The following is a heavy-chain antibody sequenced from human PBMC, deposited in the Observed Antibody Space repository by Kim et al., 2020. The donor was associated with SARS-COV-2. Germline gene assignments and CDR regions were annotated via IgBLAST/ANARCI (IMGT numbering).Heavy chain of an antibody. CDR1: GFTFSNAW. CDR2: IKSKTDGGTT. V-gene: IGHV3-15*01. Sequence: GGSLRLSCAASGFTFSNAWMSWVRQAPGKGLEWVGRIKSKTDGGTTDYAAPVKGRFTISRDDSKNTLYLQMNSLKTEDTAVYYCTTVGERGYSGYDFLGGAENYYYYGMDVWGQGTTVTVSS. D-gene: IGHD5-12*01. CDR3: TTVGERGYSGYDFLGGAENYYYYGMDV. J-gene: IGHJ6*02.